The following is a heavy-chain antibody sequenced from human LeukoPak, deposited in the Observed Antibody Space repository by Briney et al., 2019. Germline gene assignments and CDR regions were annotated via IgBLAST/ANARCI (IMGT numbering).Heavy chain of an antibody. CDR2: LQSDGITT. V-gene: IGHV3-74*01. Sequence: GGSLRLSCAVSGFTFSNYWMHWVRQAPGKELVWVSCLQSDGITTSYADSVKGRFTISRDNAKNTLYLQMNSLKVEDTAVYYCVPSAMPELDYWGQGTPVTVSS. CDR1: GFTFSNYW. J-gene: IGHJ4*02. D-gene: IGHD2-2*01. CDR3: VPSAMPELDY.